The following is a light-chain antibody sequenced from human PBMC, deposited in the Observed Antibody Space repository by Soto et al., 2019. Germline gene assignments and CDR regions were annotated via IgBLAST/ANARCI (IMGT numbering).Light chain of an antibody. J-gene: IGLJ2*01. Sequence: QPVLTQPPSVSGAPGQRVTISCTGSSSNIGAGYDVHWYQQLPGKTPKLLIYGNTNRPSGVPDRFSGSKSGTSASLAITGLQAEDEADYYCQSYDSSSLSVSGIFGGGTKLTVL. CDR1: SSNIGAGYD. CDR3: QSYDSSSLSVSGI. CDR2: GNT. V-gene: IGLV1-40*01.